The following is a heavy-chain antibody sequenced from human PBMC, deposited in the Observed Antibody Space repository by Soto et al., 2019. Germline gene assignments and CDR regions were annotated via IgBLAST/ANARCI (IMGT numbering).Heavy chain of an antibody. D-gene: IGHD3-3*01. CDR3: AGGGGVGVAGSAAFDM. CDR1: GYPVTAYY. CDR2: INPATCAA. J-gene: IGHJ3*02. Sequence: QLHLVQSGAVVKKPGASVTVSCSASGYPVTAYYMHWVRQAPGRGLEWMGGINPATCAAKYTQTFQGGVTATRDAVTSTVCMELRGPTSRDTAVFFGAGGGGVGVAGSAAFDMWGQGTLVTVSS. V-gene: IGHV1-2*02.